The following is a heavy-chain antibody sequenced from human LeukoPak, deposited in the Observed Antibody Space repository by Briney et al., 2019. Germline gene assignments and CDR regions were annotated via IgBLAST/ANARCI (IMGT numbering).Heavy chain of an antibody. CDR1: GGSISSSSSY. CDR2: IYYSGST. Sequence: SETLSLTCTVSGGSISSSSSYWGWIRQPPGKGLEWIGGIYYSGSTYYNPSLKSRVTISVDTSKNQFSLKLSSVTAADTAVCYCAGHRFFDWLSPFDYWGQGTLVTVSS. D-gene: IGHD3-9*01. CDR3: AGHRFFDWLSPFDY. V-gene: IGHV4-39*01. J-gene: IGHJ4*02.